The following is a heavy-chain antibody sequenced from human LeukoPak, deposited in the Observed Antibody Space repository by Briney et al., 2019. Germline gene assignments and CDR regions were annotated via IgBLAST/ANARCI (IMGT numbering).Heavy chain of an antibody. V-gene: IGHV3-30*03. J-gene: IGHJ4*02. Sequence: PGRSLRLSCAASGFTFKTYGMHWVRQAPGKGLEWVAVISSDGSNKYYADSVKGRFTISRDNSKNTLYLQMNSLRAEDTAVYYCARVYKRYCSSTSCSPGADYWGQGTLVTVSS. CDR1: GFTFKTYG. D-gene: IGHD2-2*01. CDR2: ISSDGSNK. CDR3: ARVYKRYCSSTSCSPGADY.